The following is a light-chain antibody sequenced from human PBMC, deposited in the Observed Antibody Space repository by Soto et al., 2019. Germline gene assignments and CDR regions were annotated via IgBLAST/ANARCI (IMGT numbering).Light chain of an antibody. Sequence: IRLSQSPSSFSASTGSRVTTTCRASQGISSYLAWYQQKPGKAPKLLIYDASSLERGVASRFSGSGSGTEFTLTISSLQPDDFATYYCRQYDTYSRPFGQGSKV. CDR3: RQYDTYSRP. CDR1: QGISSY. V-gene: IGKV1-8*01. J-gene: IGKJ1*01. CDR2: DAS.